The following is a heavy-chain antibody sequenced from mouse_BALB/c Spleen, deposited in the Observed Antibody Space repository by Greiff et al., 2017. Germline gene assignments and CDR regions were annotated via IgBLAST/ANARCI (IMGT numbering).Heavy chain of an antibody. D-gene: IGHD2-4*01. V-gene: IGHV14-3*02. CDR2: IDPANGNT. Sequence: EVKLVESGAELVKPGASVKLSCTASGFNIKDTYMHWVKQRPEQGLEWIGRIDPANGNTKYDPKFQGKATITADTSSNTAYLQLSSLTSEDTAVYYCARSLIRNYYAMDYWGQGTSVTVSS. CDR1: GFNIKDTY. CDR3: ARSLIRNYYAMDY. J-gene: IGHJ4*01.